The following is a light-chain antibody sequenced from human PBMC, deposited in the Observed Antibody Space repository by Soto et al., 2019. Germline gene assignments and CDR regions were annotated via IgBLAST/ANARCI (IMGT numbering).Light chain of an antibody. CDR3: MQAIQTPRT. J-gene: IGKJ1*01. Sequence: DIVMTQSPDSLAVSLGATAAINCKSKQSLFFTANKKNYLAWYRQKPGQPPKLIISWASSRESGVPDRFSGSGSGTDFTLKIRRVEAEDVGVYYCMQAIQTPRTFGQGTKVDI. V-gene: IGKV4-1*01. CDR1: QSLFFTANKKNY. CDR2: WAS.